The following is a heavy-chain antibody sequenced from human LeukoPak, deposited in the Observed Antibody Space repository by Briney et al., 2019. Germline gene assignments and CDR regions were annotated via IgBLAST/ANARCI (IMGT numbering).Heavy chain of an antibody. J-gene: IGHJ4*02. CDR2: IKRNTDGGTT. CDR1: AFTLSNAW. CDR3: TTEGGWELLNFDY. V-gene: IGHV3-15*01. Sequence: GGSLRLSCTASAFTLSNAWLCCVRQAPGKGLASLGRIKRNTDGGTTDYAAPVKGRFTISRDDSKNTLYLQMNSLKTEDTAVYYCTTEGGWELLNFDYWGQGTLVTVSS. D-gene: IGHD1-26*01.